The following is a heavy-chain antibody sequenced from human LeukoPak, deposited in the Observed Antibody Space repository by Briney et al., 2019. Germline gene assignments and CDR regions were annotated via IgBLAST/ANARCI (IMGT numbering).Heavy chain of an antibody. V-gene: IGHV4-59*08. J-gene: IGHJ6*03. CDR1: GGSISSYY. CDR3: ARLDYYYYYMDV. CDR2: IYYSGST. Sequence: KPSETLSLTCTVSGGSISSYYWSWIRQPPGKGLEWIGYIYYSGSTYYNPSLKSRVTISVDTSKNQFSLKLSSVTAADTAVYYCARLDYYYYYMDVWGKGTTVTVSS.